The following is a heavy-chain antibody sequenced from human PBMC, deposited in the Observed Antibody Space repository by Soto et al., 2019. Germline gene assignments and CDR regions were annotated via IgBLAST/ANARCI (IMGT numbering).Heavy chain of an antibody. J-gene: IGHJ4*02. CDR1: GDTLTSYG. D-gene: IGHD1-26*01. V-gene: IGHV1-18*04. CDR3: AVGKDFDY. Sequence: VQLVQSGPAVIKPGASLNVSCTASGDTLTSYGVTWVRQAPGQGLEWMGFHSGQNGNTNYAQRFQGRVTMTADMSAATAYLQLRTLRSDDTAIYYCAVGKDFDYWGQGTLVIVSS. CDR2: HSGQNGNT.